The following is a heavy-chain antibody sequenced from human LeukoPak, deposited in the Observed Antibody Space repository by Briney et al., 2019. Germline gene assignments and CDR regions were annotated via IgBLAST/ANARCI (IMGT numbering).Heavy chain of an antibody. CDR3: TVGDYVSHWFDP. CDR2: INPNSGGT. CDR1: GYTFTGYY. V-gene: IGHV1-2*02. D-gene: IGHD4-17*01. Sequence: GASVKVSCKASGYTFTGYYMHWVRQAPEQGLEWMGWINPNSGGTNYAQKFQGRVTMTWDTSISTAYMELSRLRSDDTAVYYCTVGDYVSHWFDPWGQGTLVTVSS. J-gene: IGHJ5*02.